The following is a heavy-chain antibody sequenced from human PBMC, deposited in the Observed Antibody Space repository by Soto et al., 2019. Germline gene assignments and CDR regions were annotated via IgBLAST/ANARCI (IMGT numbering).Heavy chain of an antibody. CDR2: IIPIFGTA. V-gene: IGHV1-69*12. Sequence: QVQLVQSGAEVKKPGSSVKVSCKASGGTFSSYAISWVRQAPGQGLEWMGGIIPIFGTANYAQKFQGRVTITADESTSTAYMELSSLRSEDTDVYYCASGLSETMVRGVIIRGYYGMDVWGQGTTVTVSS. D-gene: IGHD3-10*01. CDR1: GGTFSSYA. J-gene: IGHJ6*02. CDR3: ASGLSETMVRGVIIRGYYGMDV.